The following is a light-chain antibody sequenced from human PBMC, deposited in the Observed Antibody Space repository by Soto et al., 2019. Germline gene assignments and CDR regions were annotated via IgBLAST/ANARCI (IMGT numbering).Light chain of an antibody. Sequence: QSVLTQPPSVSGAPGQRVTISCTGSSSNIGAGYDVHWYQQLPGTAPKLPMYSNSNRPSGVPDRFSGSKSGTSASLAITGLQAEDEADYYCQSYDSSLSGSVVFGGGTKLTVL. V-gene: IGLV1-40*01. J-gene: IGLJ2*01. CDR2: SNS. CDR3: QSYDSSLSGSVV. CDR1: SSNIGAGYD.